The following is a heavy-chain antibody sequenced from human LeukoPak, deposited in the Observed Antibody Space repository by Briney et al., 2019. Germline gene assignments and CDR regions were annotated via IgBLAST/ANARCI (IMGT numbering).Heavy chain of an antibody. V-gene: IGHV3-23*01. D-gene: IGHD6-19*01. CDR3: AKLGSAWPNYYYYMDV. J-gene: IGHJ6*03. Sequence: GGSLRLSCAASGFTFSSYAMHWVRQAPGKGLEWVSAISGSDGSTWYADSVKGRFTISRDNSKNTLYLQMNSRRAEDTAVYYCAKLGSAWPNYYYYMDVWGKGTTVTVSS. CDR1: GFTFSSYA. CDR2: ISGSDGST.